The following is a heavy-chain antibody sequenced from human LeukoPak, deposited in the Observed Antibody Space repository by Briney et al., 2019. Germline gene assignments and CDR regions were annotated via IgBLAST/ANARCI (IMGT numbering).Heavy chain of an antibody. CDR3: ARDWETFSSSPTLIFQH. CDR1: GYIFTGYY. Sequence: DSVKVSCKASGYIFTGYYIHWVRQAPGQGLEWVGWINPNSGDTNYAQKFQGRVTVTRDTSISTAYMELSGLRSDDTAMYYCARDWETFSSSPTLIFQHWGQGTLVLVST. V-gene: IGHV1-2*02. D-gene: IGHD2-2*01. J-gene: IGHJ1*01. CDR2: INPNSGDT.